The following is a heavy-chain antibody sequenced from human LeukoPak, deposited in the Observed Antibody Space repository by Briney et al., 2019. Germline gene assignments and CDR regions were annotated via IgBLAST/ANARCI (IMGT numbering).Heavy chain of an antibody. CDR1: GGTFSSYT. Sequence: SVKVSCKASGGTFSSYTISGVRQAPGQGLEWMGRIIPILGIANYAQKFQGRVTITADKSTSTAYMELSSLRSEDTAVYYCARGVRGVNGATVWFGPWGQGALVTVSS. CDR2: IIPILGIA. V-gene: IGHV1-69*02. CDR3: ARGVRGVNGATVWFGP. D-gene: IGHD2-8*01. J-gene: IGHJ5*02.